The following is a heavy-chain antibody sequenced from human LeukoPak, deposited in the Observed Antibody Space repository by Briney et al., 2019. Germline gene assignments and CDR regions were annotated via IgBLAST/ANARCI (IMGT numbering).Heavy chain of an antibody. CDR3: HVEQQLTAFDF. V-gene: IGHV3-7*01. Sequence: GGSLRLSCAASGFTFSNYAMRWVRQAPGKGLEWVANIKQDGSEKYYMDSVKGRFTISRDNAENSLYLQMDSLRAEDTAVYYCHVEQQLTAFDFWGQGTLVTVSS. CDR1: GFTFSNYA. D-gene: IGHD6-13*01. J-gene: IGHJ4*02. CDR2: IKQDGSEK.